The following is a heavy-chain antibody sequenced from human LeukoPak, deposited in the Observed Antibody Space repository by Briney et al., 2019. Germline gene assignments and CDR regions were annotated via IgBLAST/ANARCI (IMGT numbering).Heavy chain of an antibody. CDR2: ISSSSSYI. Sequence: GGSLRLSCAASGFTFSSYSMNWVRQAPGKGLEWVSSISSSSSYIYYADSVKGRFTISRDNAKNSLYLQMNSLRAEDTAVYYCGREVRGSYYTDYWGQGTLVTVSS. CDR1: GFTFSSYS. D-gene: IGHD1-26*01. CDR3: GREVRGSYYTDY. J-gene: IGHJ4*02. V-gene: IGHV3-21*01.